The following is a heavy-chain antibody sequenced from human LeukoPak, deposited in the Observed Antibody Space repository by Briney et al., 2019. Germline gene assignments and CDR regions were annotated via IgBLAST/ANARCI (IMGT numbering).Heavy chain of an antibody. CDR2: IHPDGSIT. CDR1: GFTISNYR. CDR3: APQQTYSPYNWFDP. V-gene: IGHV3-74*03. J-gene: IGHJ5*02. Sequence: GGSLRLSCVGSGFTISNYRMHWVRQAPGTGLVWVSRIHPDGSITTYADSVKGRFTISRDNAKNTLYLQMNSLRAEDTAVYYCAPQQTYSPYNWFDPWGQGTLVTVSS. D-gene: IGHD5-12*01.